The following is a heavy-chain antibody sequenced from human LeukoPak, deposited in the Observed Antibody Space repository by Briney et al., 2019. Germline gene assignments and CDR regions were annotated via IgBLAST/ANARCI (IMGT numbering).Heavy chain of an antibody. CDR2: IYHSGST. CDR1: GGSFSGYY. J-gene: IGHJ6*03. Sequence: SETLSLTCAVYGGSFSGYYWSWIRQPPGKGLEWIGSIYHSGSTYYNPSLKSRVTISVDTSKNQFSLKLSSVTAADTAVYYCARDGFGESHSSYMDVWGKGTTVTISS. V-gene: IGHV4-34*01. CDR3: ARDGFGESHSSYMDV. D-gene: IGHD3-10*01.